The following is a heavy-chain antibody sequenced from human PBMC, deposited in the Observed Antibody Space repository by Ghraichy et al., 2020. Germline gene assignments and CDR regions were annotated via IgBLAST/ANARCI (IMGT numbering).Heavy chain of an antibody. Sequence: GGSLRLSCAASGFTFRTFAMTWVRQAPGKGLEWVSSISGNGGSTYYADSVKGRFTISRDNSKNTLYLQMNSLRAEDTAVYTCAKDGGSSGYYPDDAFDVWGQGTMVTVSS. CDR3: AKDGGSSGYYPDDAFDV. V-gene: IGHV3-23*01. CDR2: ISGNGGST. D-gene: IGHD3-22*01. CDR1: GFTFRTFA. J-gene: IGHJ3*01.